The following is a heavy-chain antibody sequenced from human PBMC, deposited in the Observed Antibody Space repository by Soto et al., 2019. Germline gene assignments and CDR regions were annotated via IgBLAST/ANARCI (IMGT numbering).Heavy chain of an antibody. V-gene: IGHV4-34*01. D-gene: IGHD1-1*01. Sequence: WTWIRQPPGKGLEWIGEINHSGNTNYNPSLKSRVTISVDASKNQFSLKLSSVTAADTAVYYCARGLGYLKWGQGTLVTVSS. CDR2: INHSGNT. CDR3: ARGLGYLK. J-gene: IGHJ4*02.